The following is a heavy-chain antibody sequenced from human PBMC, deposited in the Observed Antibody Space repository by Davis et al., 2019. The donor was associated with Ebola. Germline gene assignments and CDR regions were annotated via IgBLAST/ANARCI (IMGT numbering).Heavy chain of an antibody. CDR1: GFTFSSYP. J-gene: IGHJ4*02. CDR3: VGSGFDY. CDR2: ISFDGSNT. D-gene: IGHD2-15*01. Sequence: GESLKISCAASGFTFSSYPMHWVRQAPGKGLGWVAGISFDGSNTYYADSVRGRFTISRDNSKNTLYLQMNSLRAEDTAVYYCVGSGFDYWGQGTLVTVSS. V-gene: IGHV3-30*04.